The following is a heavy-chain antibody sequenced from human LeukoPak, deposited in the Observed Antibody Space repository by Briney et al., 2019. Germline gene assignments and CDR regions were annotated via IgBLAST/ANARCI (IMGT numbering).Heavy chain of an antibody. V-gene: IGHV5-51*01. CDR2: IYPGDSYT. CDR1: GYTFTSYW. CDR3: ARTADISTGFGSDH. J-gene: IGHJ4*02. Sequence: GESLKISCKGSGYTFTSYWVGWVRQMPGKGLEWMGIIYPGDSYTAYSPSFQGQVTISADKSINTAYVQWGSLKASDTAMYYCARTADISTGFGSDHWGQGTLVTVSS. D-gene: IGHD3-9*01.